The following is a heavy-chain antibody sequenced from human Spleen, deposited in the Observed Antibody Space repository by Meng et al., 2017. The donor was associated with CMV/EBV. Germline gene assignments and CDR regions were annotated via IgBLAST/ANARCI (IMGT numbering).Heavy chain of an antibody. CDR1: GDSVTNDNYY. V-gene: IGHV4-61*01. D-gene: IGHD3-16*01. CDR2: IYYPGSS. CDR3: ARKSDFGYSLGY. J-gene: IGHJ4*02. Sequence: SETLSLTCTVSGDSVTNDNYYWSWVRQPPGKGLEWIGYIYYPGSSHYNTSLKSRVTISVDTSKNQFSLRLRSVTTADTALYYCARKSDFGYSLGYWGQGSQVTVSS.